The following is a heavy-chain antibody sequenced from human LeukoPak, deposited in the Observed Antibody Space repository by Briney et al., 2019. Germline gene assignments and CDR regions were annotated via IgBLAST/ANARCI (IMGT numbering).Heavy chain of an antibody. V-gene: IGHV3-21*01. Sequence: PGGSLRLSCVPTGFTFSTYTMTWVRQAPGKGLEWVSSITSSSSYIYYADSVKGRFTISRDNAKNSLYLQMNSLRVEDTAVYYCARHVVAVGFDYWGQGTLVTVSS. J-gene: IGHJ4*02. CDR2: ITSSSSYI. CDR3: ARHVVAVGFDY. CDR1: GFTFSTYT. D-gene: IGHD3-22*01.